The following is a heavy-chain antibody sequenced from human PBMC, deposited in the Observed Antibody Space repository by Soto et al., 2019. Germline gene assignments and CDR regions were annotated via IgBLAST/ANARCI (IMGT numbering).Heavy chain of an antibody. J-gene: IGHJ6*02. Sequence: QVQLVESGGGVVQPGRSLRLSCAASGFTFSSYAMHWVRQAPGKGLEWVAVISYDGSNKYYADSVKGRFTISRDNSKNTLYLQMNSLRAEDTAVYYCARAPLRDYYYYYGMDVWGQGTTVTVSS. CDR1: GFTFSSYA. CDR2: ISYDGSNK. CDR3: ARAPLRDYYYYYGMDV. V-gene: IGHV3-30-3*01.